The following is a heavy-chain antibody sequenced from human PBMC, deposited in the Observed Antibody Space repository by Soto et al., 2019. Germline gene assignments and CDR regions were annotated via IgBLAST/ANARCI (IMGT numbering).Heavy chain of an antibody. J-gene: IGHJ6*01. V-gene: IGHV1-69*13. Sequence: SVKVSCKASGDTFSNYAIIWVRQAPGQGLEWMGGVIPIFATADYAQNFQGRITITADESTSTAYMELRSLRSEDTAVYYCGRVRFDHLLSLGYYFYYLDVWGQGTTVTVSS. CDR3: GRVRFDHLLSLGYYFYYLDV. D-gene: IGHD2-21*01. CDR1: GDTFSNYA. CDR2: VIPIFATA.